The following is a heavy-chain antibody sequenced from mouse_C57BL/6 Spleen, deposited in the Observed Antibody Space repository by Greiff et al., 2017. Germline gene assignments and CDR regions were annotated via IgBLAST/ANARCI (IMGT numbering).Heavy chain of an antibody. CDR1: GYTFTDYE. CDR3: TRDTTGVAGLYFDY. J-gene: IGHJ2*01. CDR2: IDPETGGP. D-gene: IGHD1-1*01. Sequence: VQLQQSGAELVRPGASVTLSCKASGYTFTDYEMHWVKQTPVRGLEWIGAIDPETGGPAYNQKFKGKAILTADKSSSTAYMALRSLTSEDSAVYYCTRDTTGVAGLYFDYWGQGTTLTVSS. V-gene: IGHV1-15*01.